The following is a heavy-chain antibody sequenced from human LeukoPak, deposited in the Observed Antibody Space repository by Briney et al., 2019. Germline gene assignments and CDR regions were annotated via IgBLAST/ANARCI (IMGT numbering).Heavy chain of an antibody. CDR1: GFTFSSYA. CDR3: ARGGELEPPYYYYYYMDV. Sequence: QSGRSLRLSCAASGFTFSSYAMHWVRQAPGKGLEWVAVISYDGSNKYYADSVKGRFTISRDNAKNSLYLQMNSLRAEDTAVYYCARGGELEPPYYYYYYMDVWGKGTTVTVSS. V-gene: IGHV3-30*04. CDR2: ISYDGSNK. D-gene: IGHD1-1*01. J-gene: IGHJ6*03.